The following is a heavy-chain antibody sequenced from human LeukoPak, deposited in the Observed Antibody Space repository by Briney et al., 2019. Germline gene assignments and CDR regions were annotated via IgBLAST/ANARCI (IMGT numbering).Heavy chain of an antibody. CDR2: ISSSGSTI. D-gene: IGHD5-24*01. CDR1: GFTFSSYS. CDR3: ARAEMATTDFDY. Sequence: GGSLRLSCAASGFTFSSYSMSWIRQAPGKGLEWVSYISSSGSTIYYADSVKGRFTISRDNAKNSLYLQMNSLRAEDTAVYYCARAEMATTDFDYWGRGTLVTVSS. J-gene: IGHJ4*02. V-gene: IGHV3-48*04.